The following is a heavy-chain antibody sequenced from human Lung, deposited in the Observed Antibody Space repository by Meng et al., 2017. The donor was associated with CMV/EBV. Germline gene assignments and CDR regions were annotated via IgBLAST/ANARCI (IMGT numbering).Heavy chain of an antibody. CDR2: IRHDGTNK. D-gene: IGHD3/OR15-3a*01. CDR3: AKDLLLFGGPNAYFDY. J-gene: IGHJ4*02. CDR1: GFRFEDHG. V-gene: IGHV3-30*02. Sequence: GESLKISCAASGFRFEDHGMHWVRQTPGKGLEWVAFIRHDGTNKFYGDSVKGRFTISRDNSKNTVYLQMNSLRPEETAVYYCAKDLLLFGGPNAYFDYWGKGTXVTVAS.